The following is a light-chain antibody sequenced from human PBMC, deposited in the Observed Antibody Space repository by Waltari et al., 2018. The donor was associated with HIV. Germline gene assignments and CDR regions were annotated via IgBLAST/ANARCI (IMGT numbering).Light chain of an antibody. Sequence: QSVLTQPPAVSAAPGQTVTISCSGSSPNLANNYVSWYQQLPGTAPKLLISDNNRRASGIPDRFSGSKSGTSATLAIAGLQTGDEADYYCGTWDTSLSAGVFGGGTKVTVL. CDR1: SPNLANNY. CDR2: DNN. V-gene: IGLV1-51*01. J-gene: IGLJ2*01. CDR3: GTWDTSLSAGV.